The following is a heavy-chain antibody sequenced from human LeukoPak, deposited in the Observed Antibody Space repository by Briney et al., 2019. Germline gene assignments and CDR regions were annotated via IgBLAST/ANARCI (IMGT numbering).Heavy chain of an antibody. CDR1: GFTFSTYA. J-gene: IGHJ4*02. CDR2: IKQDASEK. D-gene: IGHD3-16*01. V-gene: IGHV3-7*01. Sequence: GGSLRLSCAASGFTFSTYAMSWVRQAPGKGLEWVAHIKQDASEKFYVDSVKGRFTISRDNAKNSLFLQMNSLRAEDTAVYYCARDVLYTGDFDHWGQGTLVTVSS. CDR3: ARDVLYTGDFDH.